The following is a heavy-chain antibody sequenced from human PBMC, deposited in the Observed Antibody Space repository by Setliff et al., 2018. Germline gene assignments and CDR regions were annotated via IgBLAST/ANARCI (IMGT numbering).Heavy chain of an antibody. CDR1: GVSIRSYY. Sequence: SETLSLTCTVSGVSIRSYYWSWIRQPPGKGLEWIGYIFYSGSSNYNPSLQSRVSISVDTSKNQLSLKLDSLTAADTAVYFCARLPSTVTHFDYWGQGALVTVSS. D-gene: IGHD4-17*01. J-gene: IGHJ4*02. V-gene: IGHV4-59*01. CDR2: IFYSGSS. CDR3: ARLPSTVTHFDY.